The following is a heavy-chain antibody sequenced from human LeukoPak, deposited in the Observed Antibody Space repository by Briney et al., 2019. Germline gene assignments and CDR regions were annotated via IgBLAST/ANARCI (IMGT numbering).Heavy chain of an antibody. CDR2: ISSSSSYI. Sequence: GGSLRLSCAASGFTFSSYWMTWVRQAPGKGLEWVSSISSSSSYIYYADSVKGRFTISRDNAKNSLYLQMNSLRAEDTAVYYCARGSYGSGSYYQVDAFDIWGQGTMVTVSS. J-gene: IGHJ3*02. V-gene: IGHV3-21*01. CDR1: GFTFSSYW. D-gene: IGHD3-10*01. CDR3: ARGSYGSGSYYQVDAFDI.